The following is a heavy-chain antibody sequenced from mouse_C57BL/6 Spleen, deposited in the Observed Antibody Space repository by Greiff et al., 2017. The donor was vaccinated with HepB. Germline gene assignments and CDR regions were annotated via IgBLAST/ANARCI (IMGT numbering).Heavy chain of an antibody. CDR3: ASNLNYYGSSYGDY. CDR2: IHPNSGST. V-gene: IGHV1-64*01. D-gene: IGHD1-1*01. J-gene: IGHJ2*01. Sequence: QVQLKQSGAELVKPGASVKLSCKASGYTFTSYWMHWVKQRPGQGLEWIGMIHPNSGSTNYNEKFKSKATLTVDKSSSTAYMQLSSLTSEDSAVYYCASNLNYYGSSYGDYWGQGTTLTVSS. CDR1: GYTFTSYW.